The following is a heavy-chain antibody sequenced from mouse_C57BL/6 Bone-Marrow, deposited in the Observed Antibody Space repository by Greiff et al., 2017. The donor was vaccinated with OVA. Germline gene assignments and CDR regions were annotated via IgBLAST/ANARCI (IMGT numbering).Heavy chain of an antibody. Sequence: QVQLQQPGAELVRPGTSVKLSCKASGYTFTSYWMHWVKQRPGQGLEWIGVIDPSDSYTNYNQKFKGKATLTGDTSSSTAYMQLTSLTSEDSAVYYCARKRINTVVADYWGQGTTLTVSS. J-gene: IGHJ2*01. V-gene: IGHV1-59*01. CDR2: IDPSDSYT. D-gene: IGHD1-1*01. CDR1: GYTFTSYW. CDR3: ARKRINTVVADY.